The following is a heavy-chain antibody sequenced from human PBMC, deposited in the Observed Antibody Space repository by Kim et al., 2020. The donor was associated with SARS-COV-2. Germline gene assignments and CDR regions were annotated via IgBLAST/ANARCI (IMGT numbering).Heavy chain of an antibody. CDR2: MNPNSGNT. V-gene: IGHV1-8*01. D-gene: IGHD3-3*01. Sequence: ASVKVSCKAAGYTFTRYDINWVRQAPAQGLEWMVCMNPNSGNTDYSQKFQGRLTMTSDTSIRTAYMELSGLRFEDTAFYYCARGRFTSMFGVTIRFD. CDR3: ARGRFTSMFGVTIRFD. J-gene: IGHJ3*01. CDR1: GYTFTRYD.